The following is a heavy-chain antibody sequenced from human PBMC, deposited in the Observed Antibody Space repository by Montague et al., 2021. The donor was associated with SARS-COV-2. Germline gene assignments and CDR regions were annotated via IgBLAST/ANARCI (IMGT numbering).Heavy chain of an antibody. CDR1: GGSISSTAYY. J-gene: IGHJ4*02. CDR3: ASQLPSYCATSKCYPYYFDA. D-gene: IGHD2-8*01. CDR2: IPYTGKT. V-gene: IGHV4-39*02. Sequence: SETRSLTCTVSGGSISSTAYYWAWIRQSPGKGLEWIGSIPYTGKTYYNPSLRSRVYISMDTSKNHFSLSLSSVTVADTAVYFCASQLPSYCATSKCYPYYFDAWGQGALVTVSS.